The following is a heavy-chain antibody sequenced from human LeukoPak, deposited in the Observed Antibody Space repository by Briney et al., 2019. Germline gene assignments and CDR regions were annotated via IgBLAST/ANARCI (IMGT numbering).Heavy chain of an antibody. J-gene: IGHJ5*02. CDR2: IYYNGNT. V-gene: IGHV4-59*11. Sequence: KPSENLSLTCTVSGGSLNSHYWAWIRQPPGKGLEWIGYIYYNGNTNYNPSLKSRVTISVDTSKNQFSLRLISVTAADTAVYYCARQTGRFDPWGQGTLVTVSS. CDR1: GGSLNSHY. CDR3: ARQTGRFDP.